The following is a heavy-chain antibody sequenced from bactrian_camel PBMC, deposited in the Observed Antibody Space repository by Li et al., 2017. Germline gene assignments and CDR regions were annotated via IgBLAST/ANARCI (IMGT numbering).Heavy chain of an antibody. D-gene: IGHD4*01. CDR3: TSNTENVYDVDPCHNN. Sequence: HVQLVESGGGSVQAGGHLTLTCVASGYQFSKCGMAWYRQAPGKGLEWVSGIFRDGTKTYYADSVKGRFTISRDNAKNTLYLRLNSLTTEDTAMYYCTSNTENVYDVDPCHNNWGQGTQVTVS. V-gene: IGHV3S6*01. CDR2: IFRDGTKT. CDR1: GYQFSKCG. J-gene: IGHJ4*01.